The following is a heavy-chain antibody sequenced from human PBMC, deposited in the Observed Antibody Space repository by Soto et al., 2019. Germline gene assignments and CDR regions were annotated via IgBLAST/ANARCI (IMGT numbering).Heavy chain of an antibody. J-gene: IGHJ6*02. CDR1: GGSISSSSYY. Sequence: QLQLQESGPGLVKPSETLSLTCTVSGGSISSSSYYWGWIRQPPGKGLEWIGSIYYSGSTYYNPSPTSRVTISVDTSKNQFSLKLSSVTAADTAVYYCASLAAAGIGQTRRYYYYYGMDVWGQGTTVTVSS. CDR2: IYYSGST. CDR3: ASLAAAGIGQTRRYYYYYGMDV. D-gene: IGHD6-13*01. V-gene: IGHV4-39*01.